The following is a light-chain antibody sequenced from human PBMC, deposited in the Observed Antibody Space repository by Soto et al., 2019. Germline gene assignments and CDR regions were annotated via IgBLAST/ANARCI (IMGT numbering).Light chain of an antibody. Sequence: DSQMAQAPSSLAASVGYTVTINCQASQDISHYLNWYQQKPGKALKLMIYDASNLHPGVPSRFRGSGSGTECSFNITSLQAEDVATYYCQQYADLPITFGQGTRLEIK. V-gene: IGKV1-33*01. CDR3: QQYADLPIT. J-gene: IGKJ5*01. CDR1: QDISHY. CDR2: DAS.